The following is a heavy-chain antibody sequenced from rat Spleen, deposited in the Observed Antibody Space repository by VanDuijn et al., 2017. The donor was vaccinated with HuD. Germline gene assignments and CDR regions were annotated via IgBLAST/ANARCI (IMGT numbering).Heavy chain of an antibody. CDR2: INYDGSST. Sequence: EVQLVESGGGLVQPGRSMKLSCAASGFTFSDYDMTWVRQAPKKGLEWVATINYDGSSTYYGDSVKGRFTVARDNARSTLYLQMDSLRSEDTATYYCVRRRQLGDYWGQGVMVTVSS. CDR3: VRRRQLGDY. J-gene: IGHJ2*01. V-gene: IGHV5-7*01. CDR1: GFTFSDYD. D-gene: IGHD1-10*01.